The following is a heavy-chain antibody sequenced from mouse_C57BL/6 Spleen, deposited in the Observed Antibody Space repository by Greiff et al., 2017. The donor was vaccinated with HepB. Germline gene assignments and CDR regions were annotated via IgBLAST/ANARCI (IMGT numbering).Heavy chain of an antibody. J-gene: IGHJ4*01. CDR1: GYTFTSYW. D-gene: IGHD2-1*01. CDR2: IDPSDSDT. V-gene: IGHV1-52*01. Sequence: QVQLQQPGAELVRPGSSVKLSCKASGYTFTSYWMHWVKQRPIQGLEWIGNIDPSDSDTHYNQKFKDKATLTVDKSSSTAYMQLSSLTSEDSAVYYCARDGNHAMDYWGQGTSVTVSS. CDR3: ARDGNHAMDY.